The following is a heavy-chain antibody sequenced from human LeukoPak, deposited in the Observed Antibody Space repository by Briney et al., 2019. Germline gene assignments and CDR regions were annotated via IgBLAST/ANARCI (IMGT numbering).Heavy chain of an antibody. D-gene: IGHD6-13*01. CDR1: GGSISSYY. CDR3: ARDRSAAPADY. V-gene: IGHV4-59*01. CDR2: IYYSGST. Sequence: SETLSLTCTVSGGSISSYYWSWIRQPPGKGLEWIGYIYYSGSTNYNPSLKSRVTISIDTSKNQFSLKLTSVTAADTAVYYCARDRSAAPADYWGQGTLVTVSS. J-gene: IGHJ4*02.